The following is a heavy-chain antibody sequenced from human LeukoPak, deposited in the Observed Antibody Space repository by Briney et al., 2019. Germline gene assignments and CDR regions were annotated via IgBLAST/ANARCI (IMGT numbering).Heavy chain of an antibody. CDR2: ISSSSSYI. V-gene: IGHV3-21*04. J-gene: IGHJ4*02. CDR1: GFTFSSYS. D-gene: IGHD1-20*01. Sequence: GGSLRLSCAASGFTFSSYSMNWVRQAPGKGLEWVSSISSSSSYIYYADSVKGRFTISRDNAKNSLYLQMNSLRAEDTALYYCAKDSSITGYLDYWGQGTLVTVSS. CDR3: AKDSSITGYLDY.